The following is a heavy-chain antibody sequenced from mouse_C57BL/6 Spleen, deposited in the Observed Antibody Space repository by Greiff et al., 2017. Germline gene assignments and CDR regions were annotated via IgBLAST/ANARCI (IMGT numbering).Heavy chain of an antibody. CDR3: ARWYGNYGYWDGDV. D-gene: IGHD2-10*02. V-gene: IGHV1-53*01. CDR1: GYTFTSYW. J-gene: IGHJ1*03. Sequence: VQLQQPGTELVKPGASGYTFTSYWMHWVKQRPGQGLEWIGNLNPSNGGTNYNEKFKSKATLTVDKSSSTAYMQLSSLTSEDSAVYYCARWYGNYGYWDGDVWGTGTTVTVSS. CDR2: LNPSNGGT.